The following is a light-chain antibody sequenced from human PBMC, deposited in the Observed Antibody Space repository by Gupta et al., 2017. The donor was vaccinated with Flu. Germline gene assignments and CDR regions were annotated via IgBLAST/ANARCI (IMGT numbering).Light chain of an antibody. CDR3: QQDENLPLT. J-gene: IGKJ4*01. CDR2: DAS. V-gene: IGKV1-33*01. Sequence: IQMTQSPSSLSASVGDRLTITCQASQDISNYLNWYQQKPGKAPKLLIYDASNLETGVPSRFSGSGSGTDFTFTISSLQPEDIATYYCQQDENLPLTFGGGTKVEIK. CDR1: QDISNY.